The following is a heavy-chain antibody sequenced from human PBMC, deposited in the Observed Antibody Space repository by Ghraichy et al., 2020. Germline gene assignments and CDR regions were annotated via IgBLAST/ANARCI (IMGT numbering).Heavy chain of an antibody. Sequence: SETLSLTCTVSGGSISSGDYYWSWIRQPPGKGLEWIGYIYYSGSTYYNPSLKSRVTLSVDTSKNQFSLKLSSVTAADTAVYYCARSVAPAANFYYGMDVWGQGTTVTVSS. CDR2: IYYSGST. D-gene: IGHD2-2*01. CDR1: GGSISSGDYY. CDR3: ARSVAPAANFYYGMDV. J-gene: IGHJ6*02. V-gene: IGHV4-30-4*01.